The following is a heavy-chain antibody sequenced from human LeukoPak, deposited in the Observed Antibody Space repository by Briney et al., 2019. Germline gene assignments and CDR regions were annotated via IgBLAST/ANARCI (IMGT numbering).Heavy chain of an antibody. J-gene: IGHJ4*02. CDR3: ARKGGYGLDFDY. Sequence: GGSLRLSCAASGFTVSSNYMSWVRQAPGKGLEWVAVISYDGSNKYYADSVKGRFTISRDNAKNSLYLQMNSLRAEDTAVYYCARKGGYGLDFDYWGQGTLVTVSS. CDR1: GFTVSSNY. V-gene: IGHV3-30*03. CDR2: ISYDGSNK. D-gene: IGHD5-18*01.